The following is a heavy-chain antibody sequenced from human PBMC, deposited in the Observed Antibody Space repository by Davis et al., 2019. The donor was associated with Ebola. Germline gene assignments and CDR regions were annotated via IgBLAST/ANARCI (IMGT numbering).Heavy chain of an antibody. V-gene: IGHV3-21*01. J-gene: IGHJ5*02. D-gene: IGHD1-26*01. Sequence: PGGSLRLSCAASGFTFSSYSMNWVRQAPGKGLEWVSSISSSSSYIYYADSVKGRFTISRDNAKNSLYLQMNSLRAEDTAVYYCARGSRSGSYFRLVPFDPWGQGTLVTVSS. CDR1: GFTFSSYS. CDR2: ISSSSSYI. CDR3: ARGSRSGSYFRLVPFDP.